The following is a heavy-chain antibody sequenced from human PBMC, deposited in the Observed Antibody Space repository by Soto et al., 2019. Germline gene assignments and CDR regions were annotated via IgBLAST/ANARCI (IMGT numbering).Heavy chain of an antibody. CDR3: ARLPGKTYYDISP. CDR2: ISSSSSTI. V-gene: IGHV3-48*01. Sequence: GGSLRLSCAASGFTFSSYSMNWVRQAPGKGLEWVSYISSSSSTIYYADSVKGRFTISRDNAKNSLYLQMNSLRAEDTAVYYCARLPGKTYYDISPWGQGTLVTVSS. D-gene: IGHD3-9*01. CDR1: GFTFSSYS. J-gene: IGHJ5*02.